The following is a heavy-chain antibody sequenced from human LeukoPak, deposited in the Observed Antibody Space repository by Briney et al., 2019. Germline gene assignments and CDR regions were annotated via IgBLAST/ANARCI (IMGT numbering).Heavy chain of an antibody. CDR3: AHQAPYYDFWSGRNQNWFDP. CDR2: IDWDDDK. CDR1: GFSLRTRGMC. Sequence: SGPALVKPTQTLTLTCTFSGFSLRTRGMCVSWIRQPPGKALEWLARIDWDDDKYYSTSLKTRLTISKDTSKNQVVLTMTNMDPVDTATYYCAHQAPYYDFWSGRNQNWFDPWGQGTLVTVSS. V-gene: IGHV2-70*11. D-gene: IGHD3-3*01. J-gene: IGHJ5*02.